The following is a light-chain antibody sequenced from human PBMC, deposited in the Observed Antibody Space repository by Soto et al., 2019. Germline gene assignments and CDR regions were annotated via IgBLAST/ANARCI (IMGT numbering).Light chain of an antibody. CDR2: AAS. CDR1: QTVSSSY. Sequence: EVMLTQSPGTLSLSPGDRATLSCRASQTVSSSYLAWYQQKPGQAPRLLIYAASSRATGIPDRFSGSGSGTDLTLTVSRLEPEDFANYYCQHDNSYSAAFGPGTKVEL. CDR3: QHDNSYSAA. V-gene: IGKV3-20*01. J-gene: IGKJ1*01.